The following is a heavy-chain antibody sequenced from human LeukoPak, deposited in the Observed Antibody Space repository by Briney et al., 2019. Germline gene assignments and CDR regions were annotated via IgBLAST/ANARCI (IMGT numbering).Heavy chain of an antibody. D-gene: IGHD3-3*01. J-gene: IGHJ5*02. CDR1: GGSISSSSYY. Sequence: SETLSLTCTVSGGSISSSSYYWGWIRQPPGKGLEWIASTYYSGSTYYNPSLKSRVTISVDTSKNQFSLKLSSVTAADTAVYYCARQIHWSGYYGTWFDHWGQGTLVTVSS. V-gene: IGHV4-39*01. CDR2: TYYSGST. CDR3: ARQIHWSGYYGTWFDH.